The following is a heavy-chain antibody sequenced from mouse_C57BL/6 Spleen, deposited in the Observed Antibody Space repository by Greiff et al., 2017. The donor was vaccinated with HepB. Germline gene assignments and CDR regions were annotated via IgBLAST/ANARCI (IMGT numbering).Heavy chain of an antibody. J-gene: IGHJ1*03. D-gene: IGHD2-1*01. V-gene: IGHV1-76*01. CDR2: IYTGSGNT. Sequence: QVQLLQSGAELVRPGASLKLSCKASGFTFTDYYIKWVKQTPGQGLEWIAWIYTGSGNTYYNEKFTGKATLTAEKSSNTVDMQLSSLTSEDSAVYFCASYGNYGYFAVWGTGTTVTVSS. CDR3: ASYGNYGYFAV. CDR1: GFTFTDYY.